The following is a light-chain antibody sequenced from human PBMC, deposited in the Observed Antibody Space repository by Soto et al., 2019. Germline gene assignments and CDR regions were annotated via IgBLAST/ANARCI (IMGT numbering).Light chain of an antibody. V-gene: IGLV1-51*01. Sequence: QSVLTQPPSVSAAPGQKVTISCSGSSSNIGGNSVSWYQQLPGTAPKLLIYDDNKRPSGIPDRFSGSKSGTSATLGITGFQTGDEADYYCGSWDSSLSDSYVFGIGTKVT. J-gene: IGLJ1*01. CDR2: DDN. CDR1: SSNIGGNS. CDR3: GSWDSSLSDSYV.